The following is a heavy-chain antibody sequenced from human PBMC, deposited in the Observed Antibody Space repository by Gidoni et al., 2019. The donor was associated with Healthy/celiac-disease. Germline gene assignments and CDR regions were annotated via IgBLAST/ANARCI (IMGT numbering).Heavy chain of an antibody. CDR3: ARENSGYDSYFDY. D-gene: IGHD5-12*01. CDR2: IIPIFGTA. CDR1: GGTFSSHA. V-gene: IGHV1-69*01. Sequence: VQLVQSGAAVKTPGSSVKVSCKASGGTFSSHAIRWVLQAPGQGLEWMGGIIPIFGTANYAQKFKGRVTITADESTSTAYMELSSLRSEDTAVYYCARENSGYDSYFDYWGQGTLVTVSS. J-gene: IGHJ4*02.